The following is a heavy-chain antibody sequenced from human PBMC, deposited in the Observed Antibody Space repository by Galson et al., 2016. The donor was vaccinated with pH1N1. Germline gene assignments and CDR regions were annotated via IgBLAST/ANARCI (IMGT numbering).Heavy chain of an antibody. CDR1: GFTFDSQE. D-gene: IGHD3-9*01. CDR2: ISSGGNTM. CDR3: ARAYYDPLTRFSGAFDY. J-gene: IGHJ4*02. Sequence: LRLSCAVSGFTFDSQEMNWVRQAPGKGLEWVASISSGGNTMFYADSVKGRFIISRDNAKNSLYLQMNSLRVEDTAVYYCARAYYDPLTRFSGAFDYWGQGTLVTVSS. V-gene: IGHV3-48*03.